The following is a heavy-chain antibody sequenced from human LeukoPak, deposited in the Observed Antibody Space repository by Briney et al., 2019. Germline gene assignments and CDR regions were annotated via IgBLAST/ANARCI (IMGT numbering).Heavy chain of an antibody. V-gene: IGHV4-4*07. Sequence: MPSETMSLTCPVSGGSISSYYWSWIRQPAGKGLEWIGRIYTSGSTNYNPSLKSRVTMSVDTSKNQFSLKLSSVTAADTAVYYCARAKFSTYYPQGFYFDYWGQGTLVTVSS. D-gene: IGHD3-10*01. CDR1: GGSISSYY. CDR3: ARAKFSTYYPQGFYFDY. J-gene: IGHJ4*02. CDR2: IYTSGST.